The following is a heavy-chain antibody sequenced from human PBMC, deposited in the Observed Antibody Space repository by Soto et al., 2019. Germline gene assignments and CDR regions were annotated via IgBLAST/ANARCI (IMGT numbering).Heavy chain of an antibody. CDR2: IGGDGDKT. Sequence: PGGSLRLSCAASGFTFSTYAMTWVRQAPGKGLEWVAAIGGDGDKTYYADSVKGRCTISRDNSKNTLYLQMNSLRAEDTAVYYCVKDDFVVVVAGTPGLYGMDVWGQGTTVTVSS. J-gene: IGHJ6*02. CDR1: GFTFSTYA. CDR3: VKDDFVVVVAGTPGLYGMDV. V-gene: IGHV3-23*01. D-gene: IGHD2-15*01.